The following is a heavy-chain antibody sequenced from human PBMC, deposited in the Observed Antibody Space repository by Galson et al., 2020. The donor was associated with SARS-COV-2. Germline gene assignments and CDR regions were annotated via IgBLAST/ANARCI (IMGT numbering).Heavy chain of an antibody. V-gene: IGHV4-38-2*02. CDR1: GYSISSGSY. Sequence: KASETLSLTCTVSGYSISSGSYWGWIRQSPGKGLEWIGSMSHSGFTFYNPSLKGRVTISLDTSSNQFSLHLSSVTAADTAVYYCVRDGGFGTYFYGSRSPDYWGQGTLVTVSS. CDR2: MSHSGFT. J-gene: IGHJ4*02. D-gene: IGHD3-10*01. CDR3: VRDGGFGTYFYGSRSPDY.